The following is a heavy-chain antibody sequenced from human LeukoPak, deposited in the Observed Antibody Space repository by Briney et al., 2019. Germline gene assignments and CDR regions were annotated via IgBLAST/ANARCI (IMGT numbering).Heavy chain of an antibody. CDR3: AKDRVPVSMI. D-gene: IGHD3-22*01. Sequence: GGSLRLSCAASASPFSGYGMSWVRQAPGKGLEWVSGISGSGSSTYYADSVKGRFTISRDNSKSILYLQMSSLRAEDTAVYYCAKDRVPVSMIWGQGTLVTVSS. V-gene: IGHV3-23*01. CDR1: ASPFSGYG. CDR2: ISGSGSST. J-gene: IGHJ4*02.